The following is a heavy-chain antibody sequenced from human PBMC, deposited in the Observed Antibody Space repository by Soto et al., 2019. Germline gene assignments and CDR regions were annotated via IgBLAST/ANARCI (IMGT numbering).Heavy chain of an antibody. CDR1: GFTFSSYG. CDR3: AKGPTLVGATSHFHY. D-gene: IGHD1-26*01. V-gene: IGHV3-30*18. CDR2: ISYDGSNK. Sequence: GGCLRLCCAASGFTFSSYGMHWVRQAPGKGLEWVAVISYDGSNKYYADSVKGRFTISRDNSKNTLYLQMNSLRDEDTAVYYCAKGPTLVGATSHFHY. J-gene: IGHJ4*01.